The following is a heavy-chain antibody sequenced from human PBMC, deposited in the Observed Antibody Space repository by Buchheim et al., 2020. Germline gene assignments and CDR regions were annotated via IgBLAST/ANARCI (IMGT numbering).Heavy chain of an antibody. J-gene: IGHJ6*02. V-gene: IGHV1-46*01. CDR1: GYTFTSYY. CDR2: INPSGGST. CDR3: ARDLSLRFLEWLFWDYYGMDV. D-gene: IGHD3-3*01. Sequence: QVQLVQSGAEVKKPGSSVKVSCKASGYTFTSYYMHWVRQAPGQGLEWMGIINPSGGSTSYAQTFQGRVTMTRDPSTSTVNMELSSLRSEDTAVYYCARDLSLRFLEWLFWDYYGMDVWGQGTT.